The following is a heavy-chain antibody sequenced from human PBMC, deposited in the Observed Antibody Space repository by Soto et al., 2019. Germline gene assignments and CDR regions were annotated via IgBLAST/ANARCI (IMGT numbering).Heavy chain of an antibody. CDR1: GGSISSSSYY. V-gene: IGHV4-39*01. D-gene: IGHD1-26*01. CDR3: ARRYWGSYDY. J-gene: IGHJ4*02. Sequence: QLLESGPGLVKPSETLSLTCTVSGGSISSSSYYWGWIRQPPGKGLEWIGSIHYSGSTYYNPSLKSRVTISVDTSKNQFSLKLSSVTAADTAVYYCARRYWGSYDYWGQGTLVTVSS. CDR2: IHYSGST.